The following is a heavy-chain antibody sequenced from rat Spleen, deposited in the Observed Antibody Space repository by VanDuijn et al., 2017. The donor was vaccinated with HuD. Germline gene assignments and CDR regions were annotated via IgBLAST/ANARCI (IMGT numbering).Heavy chain of an antibody. J-gene: IGHJ3*01. Sequence: EVQLVESGGGLVQPGRSLKLSCAASGFSFSDYAMAWVRQAQKKGLEWVATIIYDGSRIYYRYSVKGRFTISRDNAKSTLYLQMDSLRSEDTATYYCARVGTRVSRFAYWGQGTLVTVS. CDR1: GFSFSDYA. V-gene: IGHV5-17*01. CDR3: ARVGTRVSRFAY. D-gene: IGHD1-4*01. CDR2: IIYDGSRI.